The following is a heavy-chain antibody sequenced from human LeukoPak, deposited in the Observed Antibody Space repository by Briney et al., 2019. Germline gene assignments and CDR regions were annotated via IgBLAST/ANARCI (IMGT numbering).Heavy chain of an antibody. D-gene: IGHD2-2*01. V-gene: IGHV3-43*02. J-gene: IGHJ1*01. CDR1: GFTFDDYA. Sequence: GGSLRLSCAASGFTFDDYAMHWVRQAPGKGLEWVSFVSGDGGRTDYADSVKGRFTISRDNSKNSLYLQMNSLTAEDTAFYFCARDRMSRAPTYFHHWGQGSLVTVSA. CDR2: VSGDGGRT. CDR3: ARDRMSRAPTYFHH.